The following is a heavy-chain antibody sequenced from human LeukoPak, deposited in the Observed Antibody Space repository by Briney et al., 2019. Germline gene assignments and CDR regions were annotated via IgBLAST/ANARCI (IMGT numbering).Heavy chain of an antibody. CDR2: ISGSGGST. J-gene: IGHJ4*02. D-gene: IGHD4-17*01. CDR1: GFTFSSYA. Sequence: GGPLRLSCAASGFTFSSYAMSWVRQAPGKGLEWVSAISGSGGSTYYADSVKGRFTISRDNSKNTLYLQMNSLRAEDTAVYYCAKDLEKTTVTTSGEFDYWGQGTLVTVSS. CDR3: AKDLEKTTVTTSGEFDY. V-gene: IGHV3-23*01.